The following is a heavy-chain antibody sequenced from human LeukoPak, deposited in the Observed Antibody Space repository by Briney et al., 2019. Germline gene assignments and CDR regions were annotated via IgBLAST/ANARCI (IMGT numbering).Heavy chain of an antibody. CDR3: AREQWLAFDY. CDR2: IYTNWTT. D-gene: IGHD6-19*01. J-gene: IGHJ4*02. V-gene: IGHV4-4*07. Sequence: SETLSLTCAVSGGSISGYYWSWIRQPAGKGLEWIGRIYTNWTTYYSPSLKSRVTMSVDTSKYQFSLKLSSVTAADTAVYYCAREQWLAFDYWGQGTLVTVSS. CDR1: GGSISGYY.